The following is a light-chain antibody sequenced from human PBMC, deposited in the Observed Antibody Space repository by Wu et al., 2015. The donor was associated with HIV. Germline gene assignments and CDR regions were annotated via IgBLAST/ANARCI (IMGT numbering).Light chain of an antibody. V-gene: IGKV3-15*01. CDR2: GAS. CDR3: QQYDRWRT. J-gene: IGKJ1*01. CDR1: QSVNNN. Sequence: EIVMTQSPATLSVSPGERATLFCRASQSVNNNLAWYQQKPGQGPRLLIYGASTRATGIPVRFSGSGSGTEFTLTISSLQSEDFAFYYCQQYDRWRTFGQGTKVESK.